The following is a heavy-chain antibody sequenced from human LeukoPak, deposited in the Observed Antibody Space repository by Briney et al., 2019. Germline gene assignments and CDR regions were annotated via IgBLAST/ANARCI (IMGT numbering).Heavy chain of an antibody. Sequence: PSETLSLTCAVYGGSFSGYYWSWIRQPPGKGLEWIWEINHSGSTNYNPSLKSRVTISVDTSKNQFSLKLSSVTAADTAVYYCARGLRIRYFDLWGRGTLVTVSS. CDR3: ARGLRIRYFDL. V-gene: IGHV4-34*01. CDR1: GGSFSGYY. D-gene: IGHD4-17*01. J-gene: IGHJ2*01. CDR2: INHSGST.